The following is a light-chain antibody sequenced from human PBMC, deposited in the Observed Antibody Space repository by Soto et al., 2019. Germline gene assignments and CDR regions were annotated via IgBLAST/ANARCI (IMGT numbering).Light chain of an antibody. V-gene: IGKV3-15*01. J-gene: IGKJ1*01. Sequence: VMTQSPATLSVSPGERAALSCRASQSVSTNLAWYQQKPGQPPRLLIYFASTRATAVPARFTAGGSGTEFTLTISSLRSDDLAVYYCQQYDKWPRTFGQGTTVDIK. CDR2: FAS. CDR3: QQYDKWPRT. CDR1: QSVSTN.